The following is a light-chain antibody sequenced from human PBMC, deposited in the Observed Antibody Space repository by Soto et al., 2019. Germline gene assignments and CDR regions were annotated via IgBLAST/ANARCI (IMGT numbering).Light chain of an antibody. V-gene: IGLV6-57*01. CDR2: EDN. CDR3: HSYDSSNRV. Sequence: NFMLTQPHSVSESPGKTVTISCTRSSGSIAGNYMQWYQQRPGSSPTTVMYEDNQRPSGVPDRFSGSIDSSSNSASLTISGLKTEDEADYYCHSYDSSNRVFGGGTKLTVL. J-gene: IGLJ3*02. CDR1: SGSIAGNY.